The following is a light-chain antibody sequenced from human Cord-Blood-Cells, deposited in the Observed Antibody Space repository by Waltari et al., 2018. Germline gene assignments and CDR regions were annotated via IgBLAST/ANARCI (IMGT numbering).Light chain of an antibody. CDR1: QSISSY. J-gene: IGKJ2*01. Sequence: IQMTQTPNSLSESVGERVTITCRASQSISSYLKWYQQKPGKDHKLLIYAASILQREVPSRFSGRRSGTDFTLTISSLQPEDFATYYCQQSYSTPDTFGQGTKLQIK. CDR3: QQSYSTPDT. CDR2: AAS. V-gene: IGKV1-39*01.